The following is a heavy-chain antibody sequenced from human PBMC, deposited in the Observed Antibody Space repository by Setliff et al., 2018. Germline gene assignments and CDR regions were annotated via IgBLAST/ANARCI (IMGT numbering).Heavy chain of an antibody. D-gene: IGHD4-17*01. CDR2: IYTSGST. Sequence: PSETLSLTCTVSGGSISNYYWSWIRQPAGKGLEWIGRIYTSGSTNYNPSLKSRVTMSVDTSKNQFSLKLTSVTAADTAVYYCAGGRRYDYGWDFDYWGQGTLVTVSS. CDR1: GGSISNYY. J-gene: IGHJ4*02. CDR3: AGGRRYDYGWDFDY. V-gene: IGHV4-4*07.